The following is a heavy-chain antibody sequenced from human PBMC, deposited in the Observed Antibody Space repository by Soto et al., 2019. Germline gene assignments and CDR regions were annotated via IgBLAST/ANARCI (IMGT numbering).Heavy chain of an antibody. D-gene: IGHD3-10*01. CDR3: AKGRGGSGSLTPRVDF. CDR1: GFTFNNYA. CDR2: ISGGGDTT. J-gene: IGHJ4*02. V-gene: IGHV3-23*01. Sequence: EVQLLESGGGLVQPGGSLRLSCAASGFTFNNYAMTWVRQAPGKGLEWVSAISGGGDTTSYADSVKGRLTVSRDGPKNTLYLQRSSLRAEDTALYYCAKGRGGSGSLTPRVDFWGQGTLFTVSS.